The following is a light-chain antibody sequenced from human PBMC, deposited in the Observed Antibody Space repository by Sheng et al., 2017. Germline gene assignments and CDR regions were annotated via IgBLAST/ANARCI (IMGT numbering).Light chain of an antibody. J-gene: IGKJ1*01. V-gene: IGKV1-12*01. CDR1: QGISNW. CDR2: SAS. Sequence: DIQMTQSPSSVSASVGDRVTITCRASQGISNWLAWYQQKPGTAPKLLIYSASTLQSGVPSRFTGSESGTDFTLTISNLQPEDFATYYCQQANTFPPTFAQGTKVDIK. CDR3: QQANTFPPT.